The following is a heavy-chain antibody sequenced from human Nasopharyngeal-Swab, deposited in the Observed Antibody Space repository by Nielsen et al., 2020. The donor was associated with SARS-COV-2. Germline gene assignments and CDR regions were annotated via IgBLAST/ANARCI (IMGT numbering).Heavy chain of an antibody. CDR1: GGSISSGDYY. J-gene: IGHJ5*02. CDR3: AREGFSITIFGVVIRWFDP. V-gene: IGHV4-30-4*01. CDR2: IYYSGST. D-gene: IGHD3-3*01. Sequence: LRLSCTVSGGSISSGDYYWSWIRQPPGKGLEWIGYIYYSGSTYYNPSLKSRVTISVDMSKNQFSLKLSSVTAADTAVYYCAREGFSITIFGVVIRWFDPWGQGTLVTVSS.